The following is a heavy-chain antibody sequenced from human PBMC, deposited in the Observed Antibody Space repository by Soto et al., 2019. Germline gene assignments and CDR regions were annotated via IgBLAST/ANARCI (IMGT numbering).Heavy chain of an antibody. CDR2: IYSDADK. Sequence: QITLKESGPTLVKPTETLTLTCSFSGCSLTASAVGVGWIRQPPGKALEWLALIYSDADKRSSPSLKNRVTITQDTSKNHVVLTLTNIAPVDTGTYYCAHSLSNFRFFDYWGPGILVTVSS. J-gene: IGHJ4*01. D-gene: IGHD4-4*01. CDR3: AHSLSNFRFFDY. CDR1: GCSLTASAVG. V-gene: IGHV2-5*02.